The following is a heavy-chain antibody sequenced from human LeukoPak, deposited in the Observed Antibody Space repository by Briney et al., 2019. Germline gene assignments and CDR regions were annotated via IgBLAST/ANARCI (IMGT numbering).Heavy chain of an antibody. CDR1: GGSISSSSYY. J-gene: IGHJ6*03. CDR3: ARGRRYFDWLLPLGYYYYMDV. CDR2: IYYSGST. D-gene: IGHD3-9*01. Sequence: SETLSLTCTVSGGSISSSSYYWGWIRQPPGKGLEWIGSIYYSGSTNYNPSLKSRVTISVDTSKNQFSLKLSSVTAADTAVYYCARGRRYFDWLLPLGYYYYMDVWGKGTTVTVSS. V-gene: IGHV4-39*07.